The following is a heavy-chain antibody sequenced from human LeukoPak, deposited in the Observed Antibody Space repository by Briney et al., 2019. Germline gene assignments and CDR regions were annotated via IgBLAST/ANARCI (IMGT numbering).Heavy chain of an antibody. CDR3: ARDGSRGWDY. CDR1: GFTFSASW. CDR2: IKDNGRGE. D-gene: IGHD1-26*01. J-gene: IGHJ4*02. Sequence: GGSLRLSCAASGFTFSASWMTWVRHAPGKGLEWVANIKDNGRGEYYVDSVKGRFTVSRDNAKNSVYLQMNSLRAEDMAVYYCARDGSRGWDYWGQRTLVSVSS. V-gene: IGHV3-7*01.